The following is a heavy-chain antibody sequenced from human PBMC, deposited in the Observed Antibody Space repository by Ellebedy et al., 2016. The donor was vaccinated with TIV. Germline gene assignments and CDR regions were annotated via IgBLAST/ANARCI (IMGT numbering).Heavy chain of an antibody. J-gene: IGHJ6*02. CDR3: ARSTMVRGVIPYYYYGMDV. Sequence: GGSLRLSXKGSGYSFTSYWIGWVRQMPGKGLEWMGIIYPGDSDTRYSPSFQGQVTISADKSISTAYLQWSSLKASDTAMYYCARSTMVRGVIPYYYYGMDVWGQGTTVTVSS. CDR2: IYPGDSDT. D-gene: IGHD3-10*01. CDR1: GYSFTSYW. V-gene: IGHV5-51*01.